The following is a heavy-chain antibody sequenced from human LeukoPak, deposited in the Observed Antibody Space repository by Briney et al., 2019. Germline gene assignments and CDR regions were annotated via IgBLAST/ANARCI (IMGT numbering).Heavy chain of an antibody. D-gene: IGHD6-19*01. CDR3: ARDIAVAGRGYNWFGL. CDR1: GYSITNYA. J-gene: IGHJ5*02. Sequence: ASVKVSCKASGYSITNYAILWVRQAPGQGLEWMGWINPNSGGTNYAQKFQGRVTMTRDTSISTAYMELSRLRSDDTAVYYCARDIAVAGRGYNWFGLWGQGTLVTVSS. CDR2: INPNSGGT. V-gene: IGHV1-2*02.